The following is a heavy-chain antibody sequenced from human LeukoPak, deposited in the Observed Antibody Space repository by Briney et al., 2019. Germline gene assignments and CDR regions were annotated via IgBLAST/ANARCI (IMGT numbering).Heavy chain of an antibody. CDR3: ARPTTVTMVDAFNI. J-gene: IGHJ3*02. Sequence: GGSLRLSCAASGFTFSSYSMIWVRQAPGEGLEWVSSISSSGTYMHYVDSVKGRFTISRDNAKESLYLQMNSLRAEDTAVYYCARPTTVTMVDAFNIWGLGTMVTVSS. V-gene: IGHV3-21*01. CDR1: GFTFSSYS. CDR2: ISSSGTYM. D-gene: IGHD4-17*01.